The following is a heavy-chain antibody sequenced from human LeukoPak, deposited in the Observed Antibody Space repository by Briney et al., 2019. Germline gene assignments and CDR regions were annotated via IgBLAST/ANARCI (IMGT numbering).Heavy chain of an antibody. CDR2: IKQDGSEK. D-gene: IGHD3-3*01. CDR1: GFTFSSYW. CDR3: AGTYYDFWSGSNWIDP. V-gene: IGHV3-7*01. Sequence: GGSLRLSCAASGFTFSSYWMGWVRQAPGKGLEWVANIKQDGSEKYYVDSVKGRFTISRDNAKNSLYLQMNSLRAEDTAVYYCAGTYYDFWSGSNWIDPWGQGTLVTVSS. J-gene: IGHJ5*02.